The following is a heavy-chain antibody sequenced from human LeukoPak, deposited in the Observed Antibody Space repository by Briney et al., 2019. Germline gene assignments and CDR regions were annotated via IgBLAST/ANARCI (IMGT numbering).Heavy chain of an antibody. CDR3: ARAGYSNYEQNWFDP. J-gene: IGHJ5*02. D-gene: IGHD4-11*01. V-gene: IGHV4-59*01. CDR2: IYYSGST. CDR1: GGSISSYY. Sequence: SETLSLTCTVSGGSISSYYWSWIRQPPGKGLEWIGYIYYSGSTNYNPSLKSRVTISVDTSKNQFSLKLSSVTAADTAVYYCARAGYSNYEQNWFDPRGQGTLVTVSS.